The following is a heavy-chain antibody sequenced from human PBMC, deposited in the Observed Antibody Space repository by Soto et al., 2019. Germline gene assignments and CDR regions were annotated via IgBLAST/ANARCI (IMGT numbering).Heavy chain of an antibody. CDR2: IWYDGSNK. D-gene: IGHD5-12*01. J-gene: IGHJ4*02. V-gene: IGHV3-33*01. CDR3: ARDPGEIGGYPVVDY. Sequence: QVQLVESGGGVVQPGRSLRLSCAASGFTFSSYGMHWVRPAPGKGLEWVAVIWYDGSNKYYADSVKGRFTISRDNSKNTLYLQMNSLRAEDTAVYYCARDPGEIGGYPVVDYWGQGTLVTVSS. CDR1: GFTFSSYG.